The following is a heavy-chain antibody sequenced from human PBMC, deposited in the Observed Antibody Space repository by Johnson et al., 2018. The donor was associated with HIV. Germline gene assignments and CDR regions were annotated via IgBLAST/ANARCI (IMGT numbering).Heavy chain of an antibody. J-gene: IGHJ3*02. CDR2: ISYDGSNK. CDR1: GFTFSSYG. CDR3: ARDVAGIYDAVDI. Sequence: QVQLVESGGGVVQPGRSLRLSCAASGFTFSSYGMHWVRQAPGKGLEWVAVISYDGSNKYYADSVKGRFTISRDNSKSTVYLQMNSLRVEDTAMYYCARDVAGIYDAVDIWGQGTMVTVSS. V-gene: IGHV3-30*03. D-gene: IGHD1-1*01.